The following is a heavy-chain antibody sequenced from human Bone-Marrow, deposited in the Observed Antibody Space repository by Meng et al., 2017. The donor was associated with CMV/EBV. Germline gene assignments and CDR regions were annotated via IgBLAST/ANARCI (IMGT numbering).Heavy chain of an antibody. J-gene: IGHJ4*02. Sequence: FTSYDIPWVRQAPGQGLEWMGVINPTGGDTSYAQKFQGRVTMTSDTSTSTVYMELSSLRSEDTAVYYCARDLLDITLFAAGGDYFDYWGQGTLVTVSS. V-gene: IGHV1-46*01. CDR2: INPTGGDT. CDR1: FTSYD. CDR3: ARDLLDITLFAAGGDYFDY. D-gene: IGHD3-3*01.